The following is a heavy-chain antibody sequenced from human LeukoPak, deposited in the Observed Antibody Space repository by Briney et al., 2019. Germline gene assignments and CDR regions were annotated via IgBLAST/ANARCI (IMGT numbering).Heavy chain of an antibody. Sequence: PSETLSLTCAVSGYSISSGYYWGWIRQPPGKGLEWNGTIYHSGSTYYNPSLKSRVTISVDTSKNHFSLNLNAVTAADTAVYYCARGGRHSPVTSNWFDPWGQGTLVTVSS. J-gene: IGHJ5*02. CDR1: GYSISSGYY. CDR3: ARGGRHSPVTSNWFDP. CDR2: IYHSGST. D-gene: IGHD4-17*01. V-gene: IGHV4-38-2*01.